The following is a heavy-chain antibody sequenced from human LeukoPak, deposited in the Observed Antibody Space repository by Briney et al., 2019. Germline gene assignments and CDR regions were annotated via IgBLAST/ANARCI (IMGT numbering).Heavy chain of an antibody. D-gene: IGHD2-2*01. CDR2: LNPNSGGT. V-gene: IGHV1-2*04. CDR3: ARELGYCSSTSCNFDY. CDR1: GSPFTGYY. J-gene: IGHJ4*02. Sequence: ASVKFSSKASGSPFTGYYMHWVRQAPGQGLEWMGWLNPNSGGTNYAQKFQGWVTMTRDTSISTAYMELSRLRSDDTAVYYCARELGYCSSTSCNFDYWGQGTLVTVSS.